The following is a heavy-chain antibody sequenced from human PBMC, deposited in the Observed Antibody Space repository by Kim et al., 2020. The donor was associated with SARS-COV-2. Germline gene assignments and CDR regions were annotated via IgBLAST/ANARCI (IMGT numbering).Heavy chain of an antibody. D-gene: IGHD6-13*01. CDR1: GFTFSDYY. J-gene: IGHJ4*02. CDR2: ISSSGSTI. V-gene: IGHV3-11*01. CDR3: ASSVVQEWLGGEMTGPYSSSRAGY. Sequence: GGSLRLSCAASGFTFSDYYMSWIRQAPGKGLEWVSYISSSGSTIYYADSVKGRFTISRDNAKNSLYLQMNILRAEDTAVYYCASSVVQEWLGGEMTGPYSSSRAGYWGQGTLVTVSS.